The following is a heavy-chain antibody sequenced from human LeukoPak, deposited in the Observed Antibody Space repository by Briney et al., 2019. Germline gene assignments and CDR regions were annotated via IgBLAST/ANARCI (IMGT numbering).Heavy chain of an antibody. D-gene: IGHD3-3*01. CDR1: GFTFSSYW. CDR3: AREYDFWSGSTYDDY. Sequence: SGGSLRLSCAASGFTFSSYWMSWVRQAPGKGLEWVANIKQDGSEKYYVDSVKGRFTISRDNAKHSLYLQMNSLRAEDTAVYYCAREYDFWSGSTYDDYWGQGTLVTVSS. V-gene: IGHV3-7*01. J-gene: IGHJ4*02. CDR2: IKQDGSEK.